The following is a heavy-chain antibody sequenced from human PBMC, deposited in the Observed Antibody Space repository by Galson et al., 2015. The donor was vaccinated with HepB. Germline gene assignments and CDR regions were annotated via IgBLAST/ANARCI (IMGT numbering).Heavy chain of an antibody. J-gene: IGHJ4*02. CDR3: AEPPLWFREEYYFEY. CDR1: GFTFSNYV. CDR2: ISYDGSNK. Sequence: SLRLSCAASGFTFSNYVMHWVRQAPGKGLEWVAFISYDGSNKYYADSVKGRFTISRDNSKNTLYVQMNSLRAEDTAVYYCAEPPLWFREEYYFEYWGQGTLVTVSS. D-gene: IGHD3-10*01. V-gene: IGHV3-30*18.